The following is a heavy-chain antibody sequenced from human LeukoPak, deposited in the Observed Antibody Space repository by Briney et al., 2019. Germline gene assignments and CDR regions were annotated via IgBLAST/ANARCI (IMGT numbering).Heavy chain of an antibody. J-gene: IGHJ3*01. CDR3: ARRSGRGWKYDSFDV. CDR1: ADFSSSDY. D-gene: IGHD5-12*01. Sequence: PSETLPLTCSVSADFSSSDYWGWIRQPPGKGMEWIGHFATGGSAYYNPSLRRRVAISVDRSQNLISLRLTSVTAADTALYFCARRSGRGWKYDSFDVWGPGTTVTVSS. CDR2: FATGGSA. V-gene: IGHV4-4*08.